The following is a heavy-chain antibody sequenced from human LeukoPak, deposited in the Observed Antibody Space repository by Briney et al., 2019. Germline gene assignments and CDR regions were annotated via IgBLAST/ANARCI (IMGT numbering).Heavy chain of an antibody. D-gene: IGHD3-22*01. CDR2: ISADGGIT. CDR1: GFTFSSYA. CDR3: AKSSGPGGYYYYGMDV. Sequence: GGSLRLSCAASGFTFSSYAMGWVRQAPGKGLEWVSAISADGGITYYADSVRGRFTISRDNSKNTLYLQMNSLRAEDTAVYYCAKSSGPGGYYYYGMDVWGQGTTVTVSS. J-gene: IGHJ6*02. V-gene: IGHV3-23*01.